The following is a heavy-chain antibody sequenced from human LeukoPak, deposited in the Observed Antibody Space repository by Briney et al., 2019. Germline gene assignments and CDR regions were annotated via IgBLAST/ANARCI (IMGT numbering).Heavy chain of an antibody. D-gene: IGHD6-13*01. Sequence: PGGSLRLSCAASGFAFSDYYMSWIRQAPGKGLEWVSYISSSSDTNYADSVKGRFTISRDNAKNSLYLQMNSLSAEDTAVYYCARGKYGSSWYADYWGQGTLVTVSS. CDR3: ARGKYGSSWYADY. CDR1: GFAFSDYY. J-gene: IGHJ4*02. CDR2: ISSSSDT. V-gene: IGHV3-11*06.